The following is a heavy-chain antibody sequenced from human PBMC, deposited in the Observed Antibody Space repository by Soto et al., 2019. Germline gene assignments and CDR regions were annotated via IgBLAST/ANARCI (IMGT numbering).Heavy chain of an antibody. Sequence: QVQLQESGPGLVKPSQTLSLTCTVSGGSISSGDYYWSWVRQPPGKGLEWIGYIYYSGSTYYNPSLKSRVTISADTSTDQFSLKLSSVTAADTAVYYCARDGYYHDSSGYYRLHVFDYWGEGTLVTVSS. CDR2: IYYSGST. CDR3: ARDGYYHDSSGYYRLHVFDY. J-gene: IGHJ4*02. D-gene: IGHD3-22*01. CDR1: GGSISSGDYY. V-gene: IGHV4-30-4*01.